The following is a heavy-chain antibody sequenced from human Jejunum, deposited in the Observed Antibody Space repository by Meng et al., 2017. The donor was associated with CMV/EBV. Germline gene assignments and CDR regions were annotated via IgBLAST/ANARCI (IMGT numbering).Heavy chain of an antibody. CDR2: VYMSGST. CDR1: GCYIIGNY. CDR3: ARDRMAAPGTFEY. V-gene: IGHV4-4*07. J-gene: IGHJ4*02. D-gene: IGHD6-13*01. Sequence: APLWESVTGLVNPSGTLSITSLGSGCYIIGNYWNWIRHPAGKGREWIGRVYMSGSTNYNPSLRSRVAMSVDTSKTQFSLRLTSVTAADTAVYYCARDRMAAPGTFEYWGQGTLVTVSS.